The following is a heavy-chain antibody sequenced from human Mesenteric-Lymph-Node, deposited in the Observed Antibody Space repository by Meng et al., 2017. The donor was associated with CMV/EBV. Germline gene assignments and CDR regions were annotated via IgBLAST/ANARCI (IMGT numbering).Heavy chain of an antibody. Sequence: SETLSLTCTVSGGSIDSYYWSWIRQTPGKGLEWIVYIYKSGSANYNPSLKSRVAMSVDTSKNQFSLNLISVTAADTAIYYCARSLGSLGDRISRLRHFDYWGQGTLVTVSS. J-gene: IGHJ4*02. CDR2: IYKSGSA. V-gene: IGHV4-4*08. CDR3: ARSLGSLGDRISRLRHFDY. D-gene: IGHD1-14*01. CDR1: GGSIDSYY.